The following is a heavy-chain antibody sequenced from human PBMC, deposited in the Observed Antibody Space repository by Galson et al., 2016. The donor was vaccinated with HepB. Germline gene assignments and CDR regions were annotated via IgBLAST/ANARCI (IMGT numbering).Heavy chain of an antibody. V-gene: IGHV2-70*01. Sequence: PALVKPTQTLTLTCTFSGFSLSTSGMCVSWIRQPPGKALEWLALIDWDEDKYYSTSLKTRLTISKDTSTTQVVLTMTNMDPVDTATYYCARMKNYYYGMDVWGQGTTVTVSS. CDR2: IDWDEDK. J-gene: IGHJ6*02. CDR3: ARMKNYYYGMDV. CDR1: GFSLSTSGMC.